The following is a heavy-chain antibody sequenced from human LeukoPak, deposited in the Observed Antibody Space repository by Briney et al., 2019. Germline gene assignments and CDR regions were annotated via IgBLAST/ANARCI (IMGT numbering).Heavy chain of an antibody. J-gene: IGHJ1*01. V-gene: IGHV1-18*01. CDR3: ARAESMALYFLY. CDR1: GYTFTDFG. D-gene: IGHD1-14*01. CDR2: VSTYNGDT. Sequence: GASVKVSCKASGYTFTDFGFIWVRRAPGQGLEWMGWVSTYNGDTDYAKKFQDRVTMTTESSTQTTFMELRNLRSDDTAVYYCARAESMALYFLYWGQGTLVSVSS.